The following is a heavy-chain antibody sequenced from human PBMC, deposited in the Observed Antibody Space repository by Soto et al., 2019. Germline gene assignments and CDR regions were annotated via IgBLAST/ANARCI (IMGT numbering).Heavy chain of an antibody. D-gene: IGHD5-18*01. J-gene: IGHJ4*02. CDR2: ISESGDST. CDR1: GFTFSSYA. CDR3: AKSRIQGWTKGLYDH. Sequence: GGSLRLSCAASGFTFSSYAMSWVRQAPGKGLEWVSSISESGDSTSYAESVRGRFTISRDDSKNTLYLQMNSLRAEDTAVYSCAKSRIQGWTKGLYDHWGQGTLVTVSS. V-gene: IGHV3-23*01.